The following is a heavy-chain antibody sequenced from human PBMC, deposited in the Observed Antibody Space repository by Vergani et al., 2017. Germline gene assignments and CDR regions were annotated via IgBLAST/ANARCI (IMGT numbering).Heavy chain of an antibody. CDR3: VRVLHTSFILGAFDI. J-gene: IGHJ3*02. CDR2: IDFKGNR. CDR1: GGSLNIHSQT. Sequence: QAQLQESGPRLVKPSQTLSLTCSFSGGSLNIHSQTWGWIRQPAGEGLEWIGLIDFKGNRNFSPSLKSRVTMSADASRGRFSLILRSVTTSDTAVYYCVRVLHTSFILGAFDIWGQGIKVTVSS. V-gene: IGHV4-61*02. D-gene: IGHD3-10*01.